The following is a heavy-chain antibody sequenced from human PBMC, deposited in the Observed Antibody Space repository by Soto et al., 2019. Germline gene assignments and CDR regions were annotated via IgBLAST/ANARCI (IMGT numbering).Heavy chain of an antibody. CDR2: IYHSGST. CDR1: GGSISSSNW. CDR3: ARETLGSWKVSYFDY. D-gene: IGHD6-13*01. V-gene: IGHV4-4*02. J-gene: IGHJ4*02. Sequence: QVQLQESGPGLVKPSGTLSLTCAVSGGSISSSNWWSWVRQPPGKGLEWIGEIYHSGSTNYNPYLKSRVTISVDKSKNQFSLKLSSVTAADTAVYYCARETLGSWKVSYFDYWGQGTLVTVSS.